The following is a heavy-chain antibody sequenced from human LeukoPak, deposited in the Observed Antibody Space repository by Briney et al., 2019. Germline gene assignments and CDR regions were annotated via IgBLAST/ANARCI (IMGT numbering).Heavy chain of an antibody. CDR3: ARDEHSTNYYDSSGYSAEYFQH. CDR1: GFTFSSYS. J-gene: IGHJ1*01. CDR2: ISSSSSYI. D-gene: IGHD3-22*01. V-gene: IGHV3-21*01. Sequence: GGSLRLSCAASGFTFSSYSMNWVRQAPGKGLEWVSSISSSSSYIYYADSVKGRFTISRDNAKNSLYLQMNSLRAEDTGVYYCARDEHSTNYYDSSGYSAEYFQHWGQGTLVTVSS.